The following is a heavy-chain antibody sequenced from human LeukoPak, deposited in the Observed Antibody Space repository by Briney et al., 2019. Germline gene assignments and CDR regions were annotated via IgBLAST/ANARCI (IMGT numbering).Heavy chain of an antibody. CDR3: ASSLLGVSP. Sequence: GGSLRLSYAASGFTFSSYWMNWARQAPGKGLEWVASINHNGNVNYYVDSVKGRFTISRDNAKNSLYLQMNSLRADDTAVYYCASSLLGVSPWGQGTLVTVSS. V-gene: IGHV3-7*01. J-gene: IGHJ4*02. CDR1: GFTFSSYW. D-gene: IGHD3-3*01. CDR2: INHNGNVN.